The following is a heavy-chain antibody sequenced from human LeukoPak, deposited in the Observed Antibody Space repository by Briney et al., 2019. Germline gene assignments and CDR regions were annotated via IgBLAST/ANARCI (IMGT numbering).Heavy chain of an antibody. D-gene: IGHD3-22*01. CDR3: ARESKSYDGSGFYHDY. V-gene: IGHV4-4*07. CDR2: IYTSGST. Sequence: SETLSLTCSVSGGSIRNYFWSWIRQPAGKGLEWIGRIYTSGSTDYNPSLRSRVTMSVDTSRNQFSLRLTSMTAAYTAVYYCARESKSYDGSGFYHDYWGQGTLVAVSS. CDR1: GGSIRNYF. J-gene: IGHJ4*02.